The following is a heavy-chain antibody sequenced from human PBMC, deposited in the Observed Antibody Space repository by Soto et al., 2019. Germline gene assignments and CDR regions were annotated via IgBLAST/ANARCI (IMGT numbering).Heavy chain of an antibody. V-gene: IGHV3-33*01. D-gene: IGHD3-3*01. J-gene: IGHJ6*02. Sequence: LRLSCAASGFTFSSYGMHWVRQAPGKGLEWVAVIWYDGSNKYYADSVKGRFTISRDNSKNTLYLQMNSLRAEDTAVYYCARTYDLSEYYHYGMDVWGQGTTVTVSS. CDR3: ARTYDLSEYYHYGMDV. CDR2: IWYDGSNK. CDR1: GFTFSSYG.